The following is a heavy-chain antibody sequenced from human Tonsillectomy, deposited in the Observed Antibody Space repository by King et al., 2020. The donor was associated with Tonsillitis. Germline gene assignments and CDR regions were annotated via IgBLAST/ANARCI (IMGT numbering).Heavy chain of an antibody. CDR1: GFTFSDYA. D-gene: IGHD3-22*01. J-gene: IGHJ4*02. CDR2: IRGNGRYT. CDR3: ARSRLYSYDSSGYYYNDY. V-gene: IGHV3-23*04. Sequence: VQLVESGGVLVQRGGSLRLSCAASGFTFSDYAMSWVRQVPGKGLEWVSAIRGNGRYTYYVDSVKGRFTISRDNSKNTLYLQMNSLRAEDTALFYCARSRLYSYDSSGYYYNDYWGQGTLVTVSS.